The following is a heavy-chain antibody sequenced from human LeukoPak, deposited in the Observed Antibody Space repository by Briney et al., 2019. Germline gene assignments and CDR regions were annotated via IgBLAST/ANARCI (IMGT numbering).Heavy chain of an antibody. CDR1: GGSISSNY. V-gene: IGHV4-4*07. J-gene: IGHJ4*02. Sequence: PSETLSLTCTVSGGSISSNYWSWIRQPAGKGLQWIGRIYTSGSTNYNPSLKSRVTISLDTSKKQFSLKLSSVTAADTAVYYCATSNDGYNYNYFDYWGQGTLVTVSS. CDR3: ATSNDGYNYNYFDY. CDR2: IYTSGST. D-gene: IGHD5-24*01.